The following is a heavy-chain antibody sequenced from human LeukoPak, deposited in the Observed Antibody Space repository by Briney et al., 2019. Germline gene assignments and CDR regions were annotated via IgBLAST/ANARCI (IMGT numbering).Heavy chain of an antibody. CDR2: ISWNSGTI. CDR1: GFIFNNYA. V-gene: IGHV3-9*01. J-gene: IGHJ4*02. Sequence: GGSLRLSCAGSGFIFNNYAMHWVRQPPGKGLEWVSGISWNSGTIDYADSVRGRFTISRDNAKNSLYLQMDSLRAEDTAFYYCAKDNRRHYTSGPNPDSLHWGQGALVTVSS. D-gene: IGHD6-19*01. CDR3: AKDNRRHYTSGPNPDSLH.